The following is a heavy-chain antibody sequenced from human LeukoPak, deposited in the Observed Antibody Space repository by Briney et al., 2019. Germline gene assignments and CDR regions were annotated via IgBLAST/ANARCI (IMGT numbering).Heavy chain of an antibody. CDR3: ARLPGIMGNDAFDI. CDR1: GFTFSSYS. Sequence: PGGSLRLSCAASGFTFSSYSMNWVRQAPGKGLEWVSSISSSSSYIYYADSVKGRFTISRDNAKNSLYLQMNSLRAEDTAVYYCARLPGIMGNDAFDIWGQGTMVTVSS. D-gene: IGHD3-10*01. V-gene: IGHV3-21*01. CDR2: ISSSSSYI. J-gene: IGHJ3*02.